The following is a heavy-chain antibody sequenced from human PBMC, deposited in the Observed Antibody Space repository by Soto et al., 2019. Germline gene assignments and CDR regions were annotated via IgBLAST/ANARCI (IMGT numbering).Heavy chain of an antibody. Sequence: GGYLRLSCVASGVMFGSYAMSWVRQPPGKGRQWVSTISISGGSTYYADSVKGRFNISRDNSKKTLYLQMNSLRAEDTAMYFCANLDCWSQRHMDVWGQGSTVTVCS. CDR2: ISISGGST. V-gene: IGHV3-23*01. CDR3: ANLDCWSQRHMDV. J-gene: IGHJ6*02. D-gene: IGHD3-3*01. CDR1: GVMFGSYA.